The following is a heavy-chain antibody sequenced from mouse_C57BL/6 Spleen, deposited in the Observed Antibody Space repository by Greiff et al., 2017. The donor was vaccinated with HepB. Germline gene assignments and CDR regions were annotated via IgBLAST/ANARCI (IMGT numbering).Heavy chain of an antibody. J-gene: IGHJ1*03. D-gene: IGHD2-2*01. Sequence: EVQLVESGGGLVQPKGSLKLSCAASGFSFNTYAMNWVRQAPGKGLEWVARIRSKSNNYATYYADSVKDRFTISRDDSESMLYLQMNNLKTEDTAMYYCVRHPEGYQSSHWYFDVWGTGTTVTVSS. CDR1: GFSFNTYA. CDR3: VRHPEGYQSSHWYFDV. V-gene: IGHV10-1*01. CDR2: IRSKSNNYAT.